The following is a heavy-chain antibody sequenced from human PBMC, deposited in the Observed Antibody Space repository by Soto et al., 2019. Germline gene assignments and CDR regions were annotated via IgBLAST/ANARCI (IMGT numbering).Heavy chain of an antibody. CDR1: GLIFSDYH. V-gene: IGHV3-72*01. D-gene: IGHD6-19*01. CDR3: SMLGGWSGGSNDMDV. Sequence: EVQLVESGGGLVQPGGSLRLSCAASGLIFSDYHMDWVRQAPGRGLEWVGRIRRKANSYTTEYAESVKGILNISRDDSKNSLYLQMNSLKPEDTAVYYCSMLGGWSGGSNDMDVWGQGTKVTVSS. J-gene: IGHJ6*02. CDR2: IRRKANSYTT.